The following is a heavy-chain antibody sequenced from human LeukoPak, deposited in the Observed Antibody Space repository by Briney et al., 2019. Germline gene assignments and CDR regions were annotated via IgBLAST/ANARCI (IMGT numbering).Heavy chain of an antibody. CDR3: AKGPRPNYYGSGSLGEYFDY. V-gene: IGHV3-30*18. CDR2: ISYDGSNK. J-gene: IGHJ4*02. CDR1: GFTFSSYG. D-gene: IGHD3-10*01. Sequence: GGSLRLSCAASGFTFSSYGMHWVRQAPGKGLERVAVISYDGSNKYYEDSVMDRFTISRDNSKNTLYLQMNSLRAEDTAVYYCAKGPRPNYYGSGSLGEYFDYWGQGTLVTVSS.